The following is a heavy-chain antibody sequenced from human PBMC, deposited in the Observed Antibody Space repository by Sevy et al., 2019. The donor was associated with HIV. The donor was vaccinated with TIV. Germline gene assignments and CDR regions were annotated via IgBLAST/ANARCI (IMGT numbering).Heavy chain of an antibody. V-gene: IGHV3-30*18. CDR3: TKESLRGTYIRGDFDH. D-gene: IGHD3-10*02. Sequence: GGSLRLSCSGFGFTFQAFGMHWVRQAPGKGPEWLAVISSDGSNQNYADSVKGRFTISRDNSKNLLFLQLNSLIPHDTAVYFCTKESLRGTYIRGDFDHWGQGTLVTVSS. J-gene: IGHJ4*02. CDR1: GFTFQAFG. CDR2: ISSDGSNQ.